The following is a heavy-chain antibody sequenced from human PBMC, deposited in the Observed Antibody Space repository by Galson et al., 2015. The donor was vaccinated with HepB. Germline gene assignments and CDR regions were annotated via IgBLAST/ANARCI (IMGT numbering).Heavy chain of an antibody. J-gene: IGHJ6*02. CDR3: TTDPKGKHNYYYGMDV. CDR2: IKSKTDGGTT. V-gene: IGHV3-15*01. CDR1: GFTFSSYS. D-gene: IGHD3-10*01. Sequence: SLRLSCAASGFTFSSYSMNWVRQAPGKGLEWVGRIKSKTDGGTTDYAAPVKGRFTISRDDSKNTLYLQMNSLKTEDTAVYYCTTDPKGKHNYYYGMDVWGQGTTVTVSS.